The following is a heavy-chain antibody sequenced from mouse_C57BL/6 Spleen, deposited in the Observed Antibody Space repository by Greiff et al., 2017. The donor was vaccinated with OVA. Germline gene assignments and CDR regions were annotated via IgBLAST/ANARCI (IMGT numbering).Heavy chain of an antibody. J-gene: IGHJ4*01. V-gene: IGHV1-69*01. CDR1: GYTFTSYW. CDR2: IDPSDSYT. Sequence: VQLQQPGAELVMPGASVKLSCKASGYTFTSYWMHWVKQRPGQGLEWIGEIDPSDSYTNYNQKFKGKSTLTVDKSSSTAYMQLSSLTSEDSAVYYGARAAGYAMDYWGQGTSVTVSS. CDR3: ARAAGYAMDY.